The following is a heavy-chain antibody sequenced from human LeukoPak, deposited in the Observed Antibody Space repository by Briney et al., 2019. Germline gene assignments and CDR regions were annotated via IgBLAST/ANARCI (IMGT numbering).Heavy chain of an antibody. CDR3: ARHPYSSSWVDY. CDR1: GASISNFY. D-gene: IGHD6-13*01. J-gene: IGHJ4*02. Sequence: SETLSLTCTVSGASISNFYWSWIRQPPGKGLEWIGYIYYSGSTNYNPSLKSRVTISVDTSKNQFSLKLSSVTAADTAVYYCARHPYSSSWVDYWGQGTLVTVSS. CDR2: IYYSGST. V-gene: IGHV4-59*08.